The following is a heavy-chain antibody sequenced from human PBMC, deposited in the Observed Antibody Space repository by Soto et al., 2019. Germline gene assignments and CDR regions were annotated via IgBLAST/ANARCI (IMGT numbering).Heavy chain of an antibody. J-gene: IGHJ4*02. CDR2: ISPLKGNT. Sequence: GSVKVSCKASGYTFTKYVIHGVRQAPGQGLEWMGCISPLKGNTKYAQKVQGRVSVTTDTSTNTVYMELSGLRYDDTALYYCARSGEHPFDFWGQGTLVTVSS. CDR1: GYTFTKYV. D-gene: IGHD6-25*01. V-gene: IGHV1-18*01. CDR3: ARSGEHPFDF.